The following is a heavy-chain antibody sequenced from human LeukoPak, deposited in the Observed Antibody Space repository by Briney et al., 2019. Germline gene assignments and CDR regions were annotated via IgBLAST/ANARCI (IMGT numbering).Heavy chain of an antibody. Sequence: YAQKFQGRVTITRNTSISTAYMELSSLRSEDTAVYYCARGLQLDYWGQGTLVTVSS. J-gene: IGHJ4*02. D-gene: IGHD6-6*01. V-gene: IGHV1-8*03. CDR3: ARGLQLDY.